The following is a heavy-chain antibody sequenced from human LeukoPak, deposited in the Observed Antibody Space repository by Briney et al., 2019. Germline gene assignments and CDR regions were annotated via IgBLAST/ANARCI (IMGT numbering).Heavy chain of an antibody. J-gene: IGHJ4*02. V-gene: IGHV4-31*03. Sequence: PSQTLSLTCTVSGGSISSGGYYWSWIRQHPGKGLEWIGYIYYSGSTYYNPSFKSRVTISVDTSKNQFSLKLSSVTAADTAVYYCARDRYYDSSGSPNFDYWGQGTLVTVSS. CDR3: ARDRYYDSSGSPNFDY. CDR2: IYYSGST. D-gene: IGHD3-22*01. CDR1: GGSISSGGYY.